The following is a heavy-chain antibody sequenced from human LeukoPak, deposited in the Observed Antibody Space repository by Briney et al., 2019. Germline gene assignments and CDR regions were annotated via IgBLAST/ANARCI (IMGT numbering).Heavy chain of an antibody. Sequence: PGGSLRLSCAASGFTFSNYAMSWVRQAPGKGLEWVSDISGSGGSTYYADSVKGRFTISRDNSKNTLYLQMNSLRAEDTAVYYCAKTPRFHGGNSGYFDYWGQGTLVSVSS. V-gene: IGHV3-23*01. CDR2: ISGSGGST. J-gene: IGHJ4*02. D-gene: IGHD4-23*01. CDR3: AKTPRFHGGNSGYFDY. CDR1: GFTFSNYA.